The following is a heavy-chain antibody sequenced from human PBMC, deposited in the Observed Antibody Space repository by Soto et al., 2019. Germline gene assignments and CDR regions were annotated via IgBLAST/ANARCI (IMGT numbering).Heavy chain of an antibody. Sequence: QVQLVQSGAEVKKPGASVKVSCKVSGYTLTELSMHWVRQAPGKGLEWMGGFDPEDGETIYAQKFQGRXXTXEXXSTDTAYMELSSLRSEDTAVYYCATDPRYFDLPHYWGQGTLVTVSS. D-gene: IGHD3-9*01. CDR3: ATDPRYFDLPHY. J-gene: IGHJ4*02. V-gene: IGHV1-24*01. CDR1: GYTLTELS. CDR2: FDPEDGET.